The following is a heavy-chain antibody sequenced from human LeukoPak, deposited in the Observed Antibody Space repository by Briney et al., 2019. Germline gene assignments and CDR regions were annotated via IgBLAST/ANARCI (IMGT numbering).Heavy chain of an antibody. D-gene: IGHD3-22*01. CDR1: GYTFTTYG. V-gene: IGHV1-18*01. Sequence: ASVKVSCKASGYTFTTYGISLVRQAPGQGLEWMGWISAYNGDTKYAQKFQGRVTMTTDTSTSTAYMELRSLRSDDTAVYYCARDRQFRYDSSDYTDSWGQGTLVTVSS. J-gene: IGHJ4*02. CDR2: ISAYNGDT. CDR3: ARDRQFRYDSSDYTDS.